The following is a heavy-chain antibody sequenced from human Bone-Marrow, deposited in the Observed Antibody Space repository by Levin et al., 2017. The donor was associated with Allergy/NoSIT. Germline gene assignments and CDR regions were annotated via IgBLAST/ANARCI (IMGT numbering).Heavy chain of an antibody. J-gene: IGHJ6*02. CDR3: ARDKSEPGMYSFFYGMDV. CDR2: VSRDGTTT. Sequence: GGSLRLSCSVSGFDFSQYGIHWVRQAPGKGLEWVAAVSRDGTTTYDGDSVKGRLSMSKDDAKNTLYLEVTSLRADDAGIYYCARDKSEPGMYSFFYGMDVWGQGASVTVSS. CDR1: GFDFSQYG. V-gene: IGHV3-30*04. D-gene: IGHD1-14*01.